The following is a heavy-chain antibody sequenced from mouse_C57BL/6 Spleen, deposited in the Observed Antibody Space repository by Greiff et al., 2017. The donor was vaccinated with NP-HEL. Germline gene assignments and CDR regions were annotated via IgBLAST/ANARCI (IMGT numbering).Heavy chain of an antibody. D-gene: IGHD1-1*01. V-gene: IGHV1-64*01. Sequence: QVQLQQPGAELVKPGASVKLSCKASGYTFTSYWMHWVKQRPGQGLEWIGMIHPNSGSTNYNEKYKSKATLTVDKSSSTAYMQLSSLTSEDSAVYYCAITTVVPFDYWGQGTTLTVSS. CDR2: IHPNSGST. J-gene: IGHJ2*01. CDR1: GYTFTSYW. CDR3: AITTVVPFDY.